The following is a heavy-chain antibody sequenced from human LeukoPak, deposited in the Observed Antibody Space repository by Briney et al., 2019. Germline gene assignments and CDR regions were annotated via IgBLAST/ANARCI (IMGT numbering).Heavy chain of an antibody. V-gene: IGHV1-69*13. CDR3: ARGGWFGELYYYGMDV. D-gene: IGHD3-10*01. J-gene: IGHJ6*02. Sequence: SVKVSCKASGGTFSSYAISWVRQAPGPGLEWMGGIIPIFGTANYAQKFQGRVTITADESTSTAYMELSSLRSEDTAVYYCARGGWFGELYYYGMDVWGQGTTVTVSS. CDR2: IIPIFGTA. CDR1: GGTFSSYA.